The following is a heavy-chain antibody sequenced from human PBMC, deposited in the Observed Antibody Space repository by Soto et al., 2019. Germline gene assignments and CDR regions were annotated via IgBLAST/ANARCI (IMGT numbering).Heavy chain of an antibody. CDR1: GFTFSSYA. J-gene: IGHJ6*02. V-gene: IGHV3-23*01. Sequence: GSLRLSCAASGFTFSSYAMSWVRQAPGKGLEWVSAISGSGGSTYYADSVKGRFTISRDNSKNTLYLQMNSLRAEDTAVYYCAKVVKQIYYYYGMDVWGQGTTVTVSS. CDR3: AKVVKQIYYYYGMDV. CDR2: ISGSGGST.